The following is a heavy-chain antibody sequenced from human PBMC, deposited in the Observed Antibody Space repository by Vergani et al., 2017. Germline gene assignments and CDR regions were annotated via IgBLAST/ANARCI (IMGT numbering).Heavy chain of an antibody. D-gene: IGHD6-13*01. J-gene: IGHJ6*02. CDR2: INPNSGGT. CDR1: GYTFTGYY. CDR3: AREIAAAGTGPYYYYYGMDV. Sequence: QVQLVQSGAEVKKPGASVKVSCKASGYTFTGYYMHWVRQATGQGLEWMGWINPNSGGTNYAQKFQGRVTMTRDTSISTAYMELSRLRSDDTAVYYCAREIAAAGTGPYYYYYGMDVWGQGTTVTVSS. V-gene: IGHV1-2*02.